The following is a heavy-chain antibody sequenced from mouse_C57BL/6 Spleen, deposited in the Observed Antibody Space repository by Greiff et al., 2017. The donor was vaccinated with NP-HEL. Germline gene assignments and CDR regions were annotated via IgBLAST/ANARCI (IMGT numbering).Heavy chain of an antibody. D-gene: IGHD1-1*01. Sequence: VQLQQPGAELVRPGSSVKLSCKASGYTFTSYSMPWVQQRPIQGLAWICNIDPSDSETHYNQKFKDKATLTVDKSSSTAYMQLSSLTSEDSAVYYCARGHITYVGDYWGQGTSVTVSS. J-gene: IGHJ4*01. CDR1: GYTFTSYS. CDR3: ARGHITYVGDY. V-gene: IGHV1-52*01. CDR2: IDPSDSET.